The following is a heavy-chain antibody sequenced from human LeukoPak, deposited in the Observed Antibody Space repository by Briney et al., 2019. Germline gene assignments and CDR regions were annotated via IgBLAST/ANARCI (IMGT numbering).Heavy chain of an antibody. CDR1: GYTFTGYY. CDR2: INPNSGGT. V-gene: IGHV1-2*02. D-gene: IGHD2-21*02. CDR3: ARSNIVVVTAVPDY. Sequence: SSVKVSCKASGYTFTGYYMHWVRQAPGRGLEWMGWINPNSGGTNYAQKFQGRVTMTRDTSISTAYMELSRLRSDDTAVYYCARSNIVVVTAVPDYWGQGTLVTVSS. J-gene: IGHJ4*02.